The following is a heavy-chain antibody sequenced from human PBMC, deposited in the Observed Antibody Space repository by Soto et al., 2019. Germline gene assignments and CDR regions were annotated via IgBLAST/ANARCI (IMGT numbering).Heavy chain of an antibody. CDR1: GYTFTSYG. CDR2: ITTDKGKT. CDR3: ATRSPAFDY. J-gene: IGHJ4*02. V-gene: IGHV1-18*01. Sequence: ASVKVSCKTSGYTFTSYGITWVRQAPGQGLEWMGWITTDKGKTTYAQKFQGSVTMTTDISTSTAYMELRSLRSDDTAVYYCATRSPAFDYWGQGTLVTVSS.